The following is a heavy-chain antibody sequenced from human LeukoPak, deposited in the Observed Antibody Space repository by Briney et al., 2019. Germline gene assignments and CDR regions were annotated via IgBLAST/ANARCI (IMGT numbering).Heavy chain of an antibody. Sequence: ETLSLTXAVYGGXFSGYYWSWIRQPPGKGLEWIGEINHSGSTNYNPSLKSRVTISVDTSKNQFSLKLSSVTAADTAVYYCASGGYDFWSGYYIANDYWGQGTLVTVSS. CDR2: INHSGST. CDR3: ASGGYDFWSGYYIANDY. J-gene: IGHJ4*02. V-gene: IGHV4-34*01. D-gene: IGHD3-3*01. CDR1: GGXFSGYY.